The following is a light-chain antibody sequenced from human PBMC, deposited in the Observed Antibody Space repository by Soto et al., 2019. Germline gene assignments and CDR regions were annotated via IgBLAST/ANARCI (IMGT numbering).Light chain of an antibody. J-gene: IGKJ4*01. V-gene: IGKV1-5*03. Sequence: DIQMTQSPSTLSASVGDRVTITCRASRSISHYLAWYQQKPGRAPKLLIYKASTLATGVPSRFSGSGSGTEFTLTISSLQPDDLATYCCQQYNSIPLTFGGGTKVEIK. CDR1: RSISHY. CDR2: KAS. CDR3: QQYNSIPLT.